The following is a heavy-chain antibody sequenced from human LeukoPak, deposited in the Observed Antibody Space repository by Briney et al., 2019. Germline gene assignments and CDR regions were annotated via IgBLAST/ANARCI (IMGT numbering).Heavy chain of an antibody. D-gene: IGHD3-10*01. CDR1: GGSFSGHY. J-gene: IGHJ4*02. Sequence: SETLSLTCAVYGGSFSGHYWSWIRQPPGKGLEWIGEINHSGSTNYNPSLKSRVTISVDTSKNQFSLKLSSVTAADTAVYYCARGSVSSGSPCDYWGQGTLVTVSS. V-gene: IGHV4-34*01. CDR2: INHSGST. CDR3: ARGSVSSGSPCDY.